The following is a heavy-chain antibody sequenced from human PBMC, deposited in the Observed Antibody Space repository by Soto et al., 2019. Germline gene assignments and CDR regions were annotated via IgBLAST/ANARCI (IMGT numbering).Heavy chain of an antibody. CDR2: IWHDGNNK. CDR3: ASDIVGASDSYGLDV. J-gene: IGHJ6*02. CDR1: GFTFSNYG. Sequence: PGGSLRLSCAASGFTFSNYGMHWVRQAPGKGLEWVAIIWHDGNNKYYADSVRGRFIISRENSKNRLYLQMNSLRAEDTAVYYCASDIVGASDSYGLDVWGQGTPVTVYS. D-gene: IGHD1-26*01. V-gene: IGHV3-33*01.